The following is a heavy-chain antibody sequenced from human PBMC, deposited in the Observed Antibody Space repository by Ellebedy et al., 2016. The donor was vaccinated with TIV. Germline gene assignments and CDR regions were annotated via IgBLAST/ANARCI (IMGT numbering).Heavy chain of an antibody. CDR1: GFTFSSYG. CDR3: ARAPTGGARSCFDY. Sequence: PGGSLRLSCAASGFTFSSYGMHWVRQAPGKGLEWVAVIWYDGSNKYYADSVKGRFTISRDNSKNTLNLQMNSLRGEDTAVYYCARAPTGGARSCFDYWGQGTLVTVSS. CDR2: IWYDGSNK. V-gene: IGHV3-33*01. J-gene: IGHJ4*02. D-gene: IGHD1-26*01.